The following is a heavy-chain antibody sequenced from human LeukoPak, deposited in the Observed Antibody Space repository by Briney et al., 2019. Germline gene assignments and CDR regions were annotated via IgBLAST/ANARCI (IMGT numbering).Heavy chain of an antibody. CDR1: GYTFTNYG. CDR3: ARDRIASGMDY. Sequence: ASVTVSFKASGYTFTNYGISWVRQVPGQGLEWMGWISAYSGNTNYAQKFQDRVTLTIDTSTSTAYMELRSLRSDDTALFYCARDRIASGMDYWGQGTLVTVSS. J-gene: IGHJ4*02. V-gene: IGHV1-18*01. D-gene: IGHD6-13*01. CDR2: ISAYSGNT.